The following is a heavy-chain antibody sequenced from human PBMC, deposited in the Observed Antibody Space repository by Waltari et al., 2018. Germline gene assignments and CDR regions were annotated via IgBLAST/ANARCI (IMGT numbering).Heavy chain of an antibody. D-gene: IGHD6-6*01. CDR2: INQDEGEK. CDR3: ARDFWSGSSSIFDY. V-gene: IGHV3-7*01. CDR1: GLTFSSSW. Sequence: EVQLVDSGGGLVQPGGSLRLSCVVSGLTFSSSWMSWVRPAPGKGLEWVANINQDEGEKNYVDSGKGRFTISRDNAKNSLYLQMNSLRAEDTAVYYCARDFWSGSSSIFDYWGQGTLVTVSS. J-gene: IGHJ4*02.